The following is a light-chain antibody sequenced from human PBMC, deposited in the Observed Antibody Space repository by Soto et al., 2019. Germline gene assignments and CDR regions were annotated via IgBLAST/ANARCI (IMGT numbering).Light chain of an antibody. J-gene: IGKJ1*01. CDR3: QQYDSSPIT. CDR1: QSVSRNY. V-gene: IGKV3-20*01. Sequence: EIVLTQSPGTLSLSPGERATLSCRASQSVSRNYLAWYQQKPGQAPRLLIYGASSRATGIPDKFSGGGSGTDFTLTISRLEPEDFAVYYCQQYDSSPITFGQGTKGDIK. CDR2: GAS.